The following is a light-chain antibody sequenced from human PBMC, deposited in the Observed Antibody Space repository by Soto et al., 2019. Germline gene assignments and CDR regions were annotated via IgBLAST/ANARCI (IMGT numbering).Light chain of an antibody. V-gene: IGLV2-14*01. Sequence: QSALTQPASVSGSPGQSITISCTGTSSDVGDYNYVSWYQRHPGKAPKLMIYEVSNRPSGVSNRFSGSKSGNTASLTISGLQAEDEADYYCSSYTTSSTLVFGGGTKLTVL. CDR1: SSDVGDYNY. J-gene: IGLJ2*01. CDR2: EVS. CDR3: SSYTTSSTLV.